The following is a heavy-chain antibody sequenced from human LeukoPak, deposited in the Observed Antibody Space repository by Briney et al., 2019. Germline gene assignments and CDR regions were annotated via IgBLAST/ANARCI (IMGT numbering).Heavy chain of an antibody. CDR2: IYYSGST. V-gene: IGHV4-59*08. D-gene: IGHD5-18*01. J-gene: IGHJ5*02. CDR1: AGSISIYY. Sequence: PSETLSLTCTVSAGSISIYYWSWIRQPPGKGLEWIGYIYYSGSTNYNPSLKSRVTISVDTSKNQFSLKLSSVTAADTAVYYCARLGYSYGYDWFDPWGQGTLVTVSS. CDR3: ARLGYSYGYDWFDP.